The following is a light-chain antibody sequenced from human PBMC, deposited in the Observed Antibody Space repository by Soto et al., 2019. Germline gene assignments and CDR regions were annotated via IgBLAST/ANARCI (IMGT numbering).Light chain of an antibody. CDR2: KAS. Sequence: DIQMTQSPSTLSASVGDRVTITCRASQNINSWLAWYQQKPGKAPKLLIYKASSLESGVPSRFSGSGSGTEFTLTISSLQPDDFATYYCQQYNSWYAFGQGTKVDIK. CDR1: QNINSW. J-gene: IGKJ2*01. V-gene: IGKV1-5*03. CDR3: QQYNSWYA.